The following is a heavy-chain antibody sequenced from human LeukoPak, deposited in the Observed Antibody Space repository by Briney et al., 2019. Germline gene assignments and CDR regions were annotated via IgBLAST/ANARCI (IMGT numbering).Heavy chain of an antibody. D-gene: IGHD6-13*01. CDR2: INHSGST. CDR3: ASSAAGDDY. CDR1: GGSISSYY. Sequence: SETLSLTCTVSGGSISSYYWSWIRQPPRKGLEWIGEINHSGSTNYNPSLKSRVTISVDTSKNQFSLKLSSVTAADTAVYYCASSAAGDDYWGQGTLVTVSS. V-gene: IGHV4-34*01. J-gene: IGHJ4*02.